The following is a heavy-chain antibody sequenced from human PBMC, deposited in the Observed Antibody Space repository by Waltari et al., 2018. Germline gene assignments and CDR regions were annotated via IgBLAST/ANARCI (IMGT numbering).Heavy chain of an antibody. CDR2: INHSGST. Sequence: QVQLQQWGAGLLKPSETLSLTCAVYGGSFSGYYWSWIRQPPGKGLEWIGEINHSGSTNYNPSLKRRVTISVDTSKNQFSLKLSSVTAADTAVYYCARSGGYPIVYYYYYGMDVWGQGTTVTVSS. J-gene: IGHJ6*02. D-gene: IGHD3-22*01. V-gene: IGHV4-34*01. CDR1: GGSFSGYY. CDR3: ARSGGYPIVYYYYYGMDV.